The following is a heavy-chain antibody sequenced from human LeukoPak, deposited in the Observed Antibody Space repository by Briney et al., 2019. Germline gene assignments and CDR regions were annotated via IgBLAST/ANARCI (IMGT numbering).Heavy chain of an antibody. J-gene: IGHJ4*02. CDR3: ARDEYGLRFRLGREGNFPGHY. V-gene: IGHV1-2*02. CDR2: INPNSGGT. Sequence: GASVKVSCKASGYTFTGYYMHWVRQAPGQGLEWMGWINPNSGGTNYAQKFQGRVTMTRDTSISTAYMELSRLRSDDTAVYYCARDEYGLRFRLGREGNFPGHYWGQGTLVTVSS. CDR1: GYTFTGYY. D-gene: IGHD4-17*01.